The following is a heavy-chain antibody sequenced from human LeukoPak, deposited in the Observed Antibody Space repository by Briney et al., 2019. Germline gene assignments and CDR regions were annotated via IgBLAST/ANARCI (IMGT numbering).Heavy chain of an antibody. CDR1: GFTFSSYW. CDR3: ATAPHGMDV. V-gene: IGHV3-7*01. CDR2: IKQDGSEK. J-gene: IGHJ6*02. Sequence: GGSLRLSCAASGFTFSSYWMSWVRQAPGKGLEWVANIKQDGSEKYYVDSVKGRFTISRDNSKNTLSLQMSSLRAEDTAMYYCATAPHGMDVWGQGTTVTVSS.